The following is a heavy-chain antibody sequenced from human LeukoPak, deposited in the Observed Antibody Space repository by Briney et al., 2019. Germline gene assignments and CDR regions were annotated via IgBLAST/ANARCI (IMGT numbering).Heavy chain of an antibody. CDR1: GFTFNLYV. CDR3: VREGWGY. V-gene: IGHV3-21*01. CDR2: ISSSSGYK. Sequence: GGSLRLSCAASGFTFNLYVMHWVRQAPGKGLEWVSSISSSSGYKDYADSLKGRFTISRDNAKSSLYLQMNSLRAEDTAVYYCVREGWGYWGQGTLVTVSS. J-gene: IGHJ4*02. D-gene: IGHD2-15*01.